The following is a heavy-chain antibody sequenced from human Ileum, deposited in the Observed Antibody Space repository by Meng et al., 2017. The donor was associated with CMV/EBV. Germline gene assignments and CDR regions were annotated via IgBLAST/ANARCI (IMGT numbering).Heavy chain of an antibody. CDR2: ISDSGIYT. Sequence: QVQVGESGGRLVKPGGSLRLAWAASGFTFSDYQINWIRRAPGKGLEWISYISDSGIYTKYTDSVKGRFTISRDNDKDSVYLQMDSLRDEDTAVYFCAREGGPKRFDSWGQGTLVTVSS. J-gene: IGHJ4*02. CDR1: GFTFSDYQ. V-gene: IGHV3-11*06. CDR3: AREGGPKRFDS. D-gene: IGHD2-15*01.